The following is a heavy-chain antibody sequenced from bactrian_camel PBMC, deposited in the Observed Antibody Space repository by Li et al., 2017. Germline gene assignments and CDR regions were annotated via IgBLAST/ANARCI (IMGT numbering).Heavy chain of an antibody. CDR3: AAVVGCSTAPWLRDPGQRQGPIY. D-gene: IGHD7*01. V-gene: IGHV3S63*01. Sequence: HVQLVESGGGSVQVGGSLTLSCVASGDTIDRYCMGWFRQAPGKEREGVASITRIHGGTAYADSVKGRFITSRDNTKNTWYLQMNILKPEDTAMYYCAAVVGCSTAPWLRDPGQRQGPIYWGQGTQVTVS. J-gene: IGHJ4*01. CDR2: ITRIHGGT. CDR1: GDTIDRYC.